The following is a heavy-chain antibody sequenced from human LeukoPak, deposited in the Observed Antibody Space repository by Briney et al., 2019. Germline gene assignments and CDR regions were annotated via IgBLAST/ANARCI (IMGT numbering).Heavy chain of an antibody. Sequence: ASVKVSCKASGYTFTSYDINWVRQATGQGLEWMGWMNPNSGNTGYAQKFQGRVTMTRNTSISTAYMELSSLRSEDTAVYYCARGWYSSGWSRRYFDYWGQGTLVTVSS. V-gene: IGHV1-8*01. D-gene: IGHD6-19*01. CDR2: MNPNSGNT. CDR3: ARGWYSSGWSRRYFDY. J-gene: IGHJ4*02. CDR1: GYTFTSYD.